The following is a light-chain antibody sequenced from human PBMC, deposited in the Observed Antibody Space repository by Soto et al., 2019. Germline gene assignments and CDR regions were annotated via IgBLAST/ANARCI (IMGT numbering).Light chain of an antibody. CDR2: GAS. CDR3: QQYNKWRT. V-gene: IGKV3-15*01. CDR1: QSVSSN. Sequence: EIVMTQSPAALSVSPGERATLSCRASQSVSSNLAWYQQKPGQAPRLLIYGASTRATGIPARISGSGSGTEFTPTITSLQSEDFAVYYCQQYNKWRTFGQGTKVDIK. J-gene: IGKJ1*01.